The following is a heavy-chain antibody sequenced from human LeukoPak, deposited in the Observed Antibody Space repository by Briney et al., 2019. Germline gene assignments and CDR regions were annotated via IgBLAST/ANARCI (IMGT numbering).Heavy chain of an antibody. CDR3: ARCPYSSSTLFDY. D-gene: IGHD6-6*01. Sequence: WETLSLTCTVSGGSISNYYWNWIRQPPGKGLEWIGYIYYSGSTNYNPSLKSRVTISVDTSKNQFSLKLTSVTAADTAVYYCARCPYSSSTLFDYWGQGTLVTVSS. V-gene: IGHV4-59*01. CDR2: IYYSGST. J-gene: IGHJ4*02. CDR1: GGSISNYY.